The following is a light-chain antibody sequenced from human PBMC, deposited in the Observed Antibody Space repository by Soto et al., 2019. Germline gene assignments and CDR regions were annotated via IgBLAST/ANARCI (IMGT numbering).Light chain of an antibody. CDR3: GTWDGSLSAV. V-gene: IGLV1-51*01. CDR1: SSDIGSNS. J-gene: IGLJ3*02. CDR2: DNN. Sequence: QSVLTQSPSVSAAPGQKVTISCSGRSSDIGSNSVSWYQQLPGTAPKLLIYDNNKRPSGIPDRFSGSKSDTSATLGITGLQAGDEADYYCGTWDGSLSAVFGGGTKLTVL.